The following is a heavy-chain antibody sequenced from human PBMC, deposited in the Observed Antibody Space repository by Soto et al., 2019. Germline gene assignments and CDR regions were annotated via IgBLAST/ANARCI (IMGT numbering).Heavy chain of an antibody. CDR2: IYYSGST. CDR1: GGSITSSSYY. Sequence: SWTLSLTCTVSGGSITSSSYYWGWIRQPPGKGLEWIGSIYYSGSTYYNPSLKSRVTISVDTSKNQFSLKLSSVTAADTAVYYCARRSYCSGISCYWFDPWGQGALVTVSS. D-gene: IGHD2-2*01. V-gene: IGHV4-39*01. J-gene: IGHJ5*02. CDR3: ARRSYCSGISCYWFDP.